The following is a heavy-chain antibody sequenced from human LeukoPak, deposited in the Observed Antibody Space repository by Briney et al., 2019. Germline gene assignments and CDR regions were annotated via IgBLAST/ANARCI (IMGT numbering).Heavy chain of an antibody. J-gene: IGHJ6*03. CDR2: INHSGST. CDR1: GGSFSGYY. Sequence: SETLSLTCAVYGGSFSGYYWSWIRQPPGKGVEWIGEINHSGSTNYNPSLKSRVTISVDTSKNQFSLKLSSVTAADTAVYYCAKESYYYYYMDVWGKGTTVTVSS. V-gene: IGHV4-34*01. CDR3: AKESYYYYYMDV.